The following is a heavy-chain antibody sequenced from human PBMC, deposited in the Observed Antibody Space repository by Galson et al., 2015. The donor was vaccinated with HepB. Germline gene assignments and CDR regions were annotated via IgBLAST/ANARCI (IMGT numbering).Heavy chain of an antibody. CDR2: ISSSSSNI. D-gene: IGHD5-24*01. CDR1: GFTFSSYS. V-gene: IGHV3-21*01. Sequence: SLRLSCAASGFTFSSYSMNWVRQAPGKGLEWVSSISSSSSNIYYADSVKGRFTISRDNSKNSLYLQMNSLRAEDTAVYYCARDLRDGYNYFFDYWGQGTLVTVSS. J-gene: IGHJ4*02. CDR3: ARDLRDGYNYFFDY.